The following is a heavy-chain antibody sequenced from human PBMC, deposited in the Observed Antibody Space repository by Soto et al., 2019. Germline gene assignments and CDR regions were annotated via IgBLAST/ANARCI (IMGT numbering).Heavy chain of an antibody. CDR3: ARVDSSSGFDY. CDR2: IYHSGST. CDR1: GYSISSGYY. Sequence: SETLSLTCAVSGYSISSGYYWGWIRQPPGKGLEWIGSIYHSGSTYYNPSLNSRITISVDTSKNQFSLRLTSVTAAATAVYYCARVDSSSGFDYWGQGTLVTVSS. J-gene: IGHJ4*02. D-gene: IGHD6-6*01. V-gene: IGHV4-38-2*01.